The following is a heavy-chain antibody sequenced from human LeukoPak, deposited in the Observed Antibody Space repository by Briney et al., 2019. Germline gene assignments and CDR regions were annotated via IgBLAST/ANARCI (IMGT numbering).Heavy chain of an antibody. J-gene: IGHJ4*02. CDR3: ARYEYYYDSSGFDY. CDR2: ISSSGSTI. Sequence: GGSLRLSCAASGFTFSNAWMSWVRQAPGKGLEWVSYISSSGSTIYYADSVKGRFTISRDNAKNSLYLQMNSLRAEDTAVYYCARYEYYYDSSGFDYWGQGTLVTVSS. D-gene: IGHD3-22*01. V-gene: IGHV3-11*01. CDR1: GFTFSNAW.